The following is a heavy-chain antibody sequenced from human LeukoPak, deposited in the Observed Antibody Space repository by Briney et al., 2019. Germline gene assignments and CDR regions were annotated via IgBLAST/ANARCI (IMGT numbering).Heavy chain of an antibody. CDR1: GGTFSSYA. Sequence: ASVKVSCKASGGTFSSYAISWVRQAPGQGLEWMGGIIPIFGTANYAQKFQGRVTITTDESTSTAYMELSSLRSEDTAVYYCGMDSGSYGGAFDIWGQGTMVTVSS. V-gene: IGHV1-69*05. D-gene: IGHD1-26*01. J-gene: IGHJ3*02. CDR2: IIPIFGTA. CDR3: GMDSGSYGGAFDI.